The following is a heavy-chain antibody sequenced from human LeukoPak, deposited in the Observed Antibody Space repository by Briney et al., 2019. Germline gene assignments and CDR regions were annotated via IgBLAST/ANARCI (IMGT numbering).Heavy chain of an antibody. D-gene: IGHD6-19*01. CDR1: GFTVSDAW. CDR2: INWNGGST. J-gene: IGHJ4*02. CDR3: AREYSSGWYGGYFDY. Sequence: GGSLRLSCAASGFTVSDAWMSWVRQAPGKGLEWVSGINWNGGSTGYADSVKGRFTISRDNAKNSLYLQMNSLRAEDTALYYCAREYSSGWYGGYFDYWGQGTLVTVSS. V-gene: IGHV3-20*04.